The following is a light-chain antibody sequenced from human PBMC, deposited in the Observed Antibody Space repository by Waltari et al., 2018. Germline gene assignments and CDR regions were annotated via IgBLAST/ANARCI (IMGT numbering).Light chain of an antibody. Sequence: EVVLTQSPVTLSLSPGEKATLSCRASQSVSTYLAWYQQKPGRAPRLPIYDASNRATGIPARFSGSGSGTDFTLTISSLEPEDFAVYYCQQRSNWPPLTFGGGTKVEMK. J-gene: IGKJ4*01. V-gene: IGKV3-11*01. CDR3: QQRSNWPPLT. CDR1: QSVSTY. CDR2: DAS.